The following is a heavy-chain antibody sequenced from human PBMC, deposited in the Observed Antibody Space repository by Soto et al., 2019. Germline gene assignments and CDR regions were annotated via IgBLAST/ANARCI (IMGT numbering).Heavy chain of an antibody. Sequence: QVHLVQSGAEVKKPGASMKVSCKASGYTFTNYGISWVRQAPGQGLEWMGWISAYNGDTNYAQKFQGRVTMTTETSTTTAYMELRSLRSDDTAVYYCARAGVRGVTLNYWGQGTLVSVSS. D-gene: IGHD3-10*01. J-gene: IGHJ4*02. CDR2: ISAYNGDT. V-gene: IGHV1-18*01. CDR1: GYTFTNYG. CDR3: ARAGVRGVTLNY.